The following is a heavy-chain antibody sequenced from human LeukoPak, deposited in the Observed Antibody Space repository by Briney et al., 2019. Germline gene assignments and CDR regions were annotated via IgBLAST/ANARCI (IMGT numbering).Heavy chain of an antibody. CDR1: GFTFHDYA. J-gene: IGHJ4*02. Sequence: GGSLRLSCAASGFTFHDYAMYWVRQAPGKGLEWVSLINWNAGSTYYADSAKGRFTISRDNSKNSLYLQMNSLRAEDTAMYYCAKGGGGGYSYGYGQLDYWGQGTLVTVSS. V-gene: IGHV3-43D*04. CDR2: INWNAGST. D-gene: IGHD5-18*01. CDR3: AKGGGGGYSYGYGQLDY.